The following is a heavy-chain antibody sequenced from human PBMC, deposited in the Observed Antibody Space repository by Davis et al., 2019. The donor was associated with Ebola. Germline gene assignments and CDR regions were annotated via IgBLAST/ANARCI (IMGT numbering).Heavy chain of an antibody. J-gene: IGHJ5*02. V-gene: IGHV4-61*01. CDR1: GGSISSSSYY. Sequence: MPSETLSLTCTVSGGSISSSSYYWGWIRQSPGKGLEWIGYIYYSGSTNYNPSLKSRVTISVDTSKNQFSLKLSSVTAADTAVYYCARENEDGGNSSWFDPWGQGTLVTVSS. D-gene: IGHD4-23*01. CDR2: IYYSGST. CDR3: ARENEDGGNSSWFDP.